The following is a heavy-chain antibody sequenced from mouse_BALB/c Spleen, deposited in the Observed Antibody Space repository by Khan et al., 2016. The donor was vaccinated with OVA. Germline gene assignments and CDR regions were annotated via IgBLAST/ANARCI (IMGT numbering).Heavy chain of an antibody. V-gene: IGHV9-3*02. D-gene: IGHD1-2*01. CDR2: INTNTGKP. Sequence: QIQLVQSGPELKKPGETVKISCKASRYTFTNYGMNWVKQAPGKGLKWMGWINTNTGKPTYAEEFKGRFAFSLETSANTAYLQINNLKNEDTATYFCARGELYYDYRPQGARDYWGQGTSVTVSS. CDR1: RYTFTNYG. J-gene: IGHJ4*01. CDR3: ARGELYYDYRPQGARDY.